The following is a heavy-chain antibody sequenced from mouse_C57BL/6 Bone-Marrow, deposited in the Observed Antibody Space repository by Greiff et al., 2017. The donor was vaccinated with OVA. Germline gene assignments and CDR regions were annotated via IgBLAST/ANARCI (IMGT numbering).Heavy chain of an antibody. CDR3: TLSTPWFAY. CDR1: GFNIKDDY. D-gene: IGHD2-1*01. Sequence: VQLQQSGAELVRPGASVKLSCTASGFNIKDDYMHWVKQRPEQGLEWIGWIDPENGDTEYASKFQGKATITADTSSNTAYLQRSSLTSEDTAVYYCTLSTPWFAYWGQGTLVTVSA. J-gene: IGHJ3*01. V-gene: IGHV14-4*01. CDR2: IDPENGDT.